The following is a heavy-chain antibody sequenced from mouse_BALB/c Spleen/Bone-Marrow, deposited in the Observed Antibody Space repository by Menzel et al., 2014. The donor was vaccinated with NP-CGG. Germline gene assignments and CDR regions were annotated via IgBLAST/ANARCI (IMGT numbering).Heavy chain of an antibody. CDR2: IWSGGST. CDR1: GFSLTNYG. J-gene: IGHJ3*01. Sequence: QVQLQQSGPGLVQPSQSLSITCTVSGFSLTNYGVHWVRQSPGKGLEWLGVIWSGGSTDHNAAFISRLIISKDNSKSQVFFKMNSLQANDTAIYYCARRGGTTAPFAYWGQGTLVTVSA. V-gene: IGHV2-2*02. CDR3: ARRGGTTAPFAY. D-gene: IGHD1-2*01.